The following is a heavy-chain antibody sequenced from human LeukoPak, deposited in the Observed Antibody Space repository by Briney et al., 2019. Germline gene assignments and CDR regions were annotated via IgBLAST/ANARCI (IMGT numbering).Heavy chain of an antibody. V-gene: IGHV4-59*01. CDR1: GGSISSYY. CDR2: IYYSGST. D-gene: IGHD3-22*01. CDR3: AKKVNYDSSGYYAY. J-gene: IGHJ4*02. Sequence: SETLSLTFTVSGGSISSYYWSWIRQPPGKGLEWIGYIYYSGSTNYNPSLKSRVTISVDTSKNQFSLKLSSVTAADTAVYYCAKKVNYDSSGYYAYWGQGTLVTVSS.